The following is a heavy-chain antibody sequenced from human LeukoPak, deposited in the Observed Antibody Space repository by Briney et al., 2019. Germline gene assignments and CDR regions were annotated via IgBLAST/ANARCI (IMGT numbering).Heavy chain of an antibody. CDR1: GGSISSYY. CDR3: ARDEAAMVPFFDY. D-gene: IGHD3-10*01. J-gene: IGHJ4*02. CDR2: IYYSGST. V-gene: IGHV4-59*01. Sequence: SETLSLTCTVSGGSISSYYWRWIRQPPGKGLEWIGYIYYSGSTNYNPSLKSRVTIPVDTSKNQFSLKLSSVTAADTAVYYCARDEAAMVPFFDYWGQGTLVTVSS.